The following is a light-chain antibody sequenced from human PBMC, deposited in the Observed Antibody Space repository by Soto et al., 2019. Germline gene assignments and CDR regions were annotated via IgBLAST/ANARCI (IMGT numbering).Light chain of an antibody. CDR1: SSNIGAGFD. V-gene: IGLV1-40*01. CDR3: QSYDTSLRDWV. CDR2: GNS. J-gene: IGLJ3*02. Sequence: QSVLTQPPSVSGAPGQTVTISCTGSSSNIGAGFDVHWYQQLPGTAPKVFIYGNSNRPSGVPDRFSGSKSGTSASLAITGLQAEDEADYYCQSYDTSLRDWVFGGRTKVTVL.